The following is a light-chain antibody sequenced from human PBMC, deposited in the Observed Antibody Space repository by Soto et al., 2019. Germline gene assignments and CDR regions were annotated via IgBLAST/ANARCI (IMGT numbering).Light chain of an antibody. CDR2: EVT. V-gene: IGLV2-8*01. Sequence: SVLTKPPSASASPGQSVTISCTGTSSDVGGYDYVSWYQHHPGKAPKLMIYEVTKRPSGVPDRFSGSKSGNTASLTVSGLLAEDEADYYCASYAGGNQVFGTGTKLTVL. CDR3: ASYAGGNQV. CDR1: SSDVGGYDY. J-gene: IGLJ1*01.